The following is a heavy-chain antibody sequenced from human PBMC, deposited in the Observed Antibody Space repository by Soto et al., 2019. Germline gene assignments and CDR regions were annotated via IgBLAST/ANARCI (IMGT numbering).Heavy chain of an antibody. J-gene: IGHJ4*02. CDR2: IHAGGGDS. V-gene: IGHV1-3*01. CDR3: AREMVRGVGSDY. D-gene: IGHD3-10*01. CDR1: GYTFINYA. Sequence: ASVKVSCKASGYTFINYALHWVRQAPGQSLEWMGWIHAGGGDSKASQKFQGRVTITADKSTSTAYMELSSLRSEDTAVYYCAREMVRGVGSDYWGQGTLVTVSS.